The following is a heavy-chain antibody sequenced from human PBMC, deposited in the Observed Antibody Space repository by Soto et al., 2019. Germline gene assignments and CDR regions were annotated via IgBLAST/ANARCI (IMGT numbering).Heavy chain of an antibody. J-gene: IGHJ4*02. D-gene: IGHD1-26*01. CDR3: AGFYVAAGAAPLEY. CDR2: IWHDGSNK. CDR1: GFIFSNFC. V-gene: IGHV3-33*01. Sequence: GVSLRLCCAASGFIFSNFCMHWVRQAPGKGLEWVGIIWHDGSNKYYADSVEGRFTISRDNSKNTVYLQMNSLRGEDTGIYYCAGFYVAAGAAPLEYWGQGTLVTVSS.